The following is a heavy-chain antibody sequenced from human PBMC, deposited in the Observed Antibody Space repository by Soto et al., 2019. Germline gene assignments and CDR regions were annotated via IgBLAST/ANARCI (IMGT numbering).Heavy chain of an antibody. J-gene: IGHJ4*02. V-gene: IGHV3-72*01. CDR1: GGSFSGYY. Sequence: LSLTCAVYGGSFSGYYWSWIRQPPGKGLEWVGRTRNKANSYTTDYAAFVKGRFTISRDDSKNLIYLQMNSLKTEDTAVYYCAREGSSSGPDYEYWGQGTLVTVSS. CDR2: TRNKANSYTT. CDR3: AREGSSSGPDYEY. D-gene: IGHD3-22*01.